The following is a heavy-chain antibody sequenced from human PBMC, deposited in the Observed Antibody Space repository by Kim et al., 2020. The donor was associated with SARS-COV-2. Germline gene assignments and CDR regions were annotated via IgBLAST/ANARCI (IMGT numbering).Heavy chain of an antibody. Sequence: GGSLRLSCAASGFTFSSYAMSWVRQAPGKGLEWVSAISGSGGSTYYADSVKGRFTISRDNSKNTLYLQMNSLRAEDTAVYYCANSYYYGSGSYSPANFDYWGQGTLVTVSS. J-gene: IGHJ4*02. CDR1: GFTFSSYA. CDR3: ANSYYYGSGSYSPANFDY. V-gene: IGHV3-23*01. D-gene: IGHD3-10*01. CDR2: ISGSGGST.